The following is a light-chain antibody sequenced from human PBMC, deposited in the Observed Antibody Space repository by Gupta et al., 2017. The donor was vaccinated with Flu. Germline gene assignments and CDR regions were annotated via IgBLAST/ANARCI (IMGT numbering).Light chain of an antibody. CDR3: QQYNSYWT. Sequence: DIQMTQSPSTLSASVGDRVTITCRDSQNISSWLDWYQQKPGKAPKLMIYKASRLESGVTSRFSGSGYGKEFTLTSSSRQHDDFANYYCQQYNSYWTFGQGTKVEIK. CDR1: QNISSW. V-gene: IGKV1-5*03. J-gene: IGKJ1*01. CDR2: KAS.